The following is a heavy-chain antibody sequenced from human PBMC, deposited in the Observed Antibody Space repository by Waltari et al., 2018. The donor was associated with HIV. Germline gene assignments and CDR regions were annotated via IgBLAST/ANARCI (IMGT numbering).Heavy chain of an antibody. CDR1: RFPSRSLG. Sequence: QVHLVESGGGVVQPGRFLRLSCASSRFPSRSLGMSWVRQGPGKGLEWVAAIWEDGSNKYYADSVKGRFTISRDNSKNTLYLQMTSLWVDDTALYYCARGFYDNGAHPGYFDFWGQGTLVTVSA. CDR2: IWEDGSNK. CDR3: ARGFYDNGAHPGYFDF. V-gene: IGHV3-33*08. D-gene: IGHD2-8*01. J-gene: IGHJ4*02.